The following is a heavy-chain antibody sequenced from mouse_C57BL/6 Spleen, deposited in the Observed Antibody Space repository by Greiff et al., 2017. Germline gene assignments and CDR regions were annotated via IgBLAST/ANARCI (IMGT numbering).Heavy chain of an antibody. CDR1: GYTFTSYW. J-gene: IGHJ3*01. CDR2: INPSSGYT. Sequence: QVQLKQSGAELAKPGASVKLSCKASGYTFTSYWMHWVKQRPGQGLEWIGYINPSSGYTKYNQKFKDKATLTADKSSSTAYMQLSSLTSEYASVYYCARGEGLLGLAYWGQGTLVTVSA. D-gene: IGHD4-1*01. CDR3: ARGEGLLGLAY. V-gene: IGHV1-7*01.